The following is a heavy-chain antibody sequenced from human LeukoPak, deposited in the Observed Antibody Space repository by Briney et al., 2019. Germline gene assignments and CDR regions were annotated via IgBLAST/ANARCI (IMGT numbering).Heavy chain of an antibody. J-gene: IGHJ3*02. D-gene: IGHD3-3*01. Sequence: ASVKVSCKASGYTFTSYDINWVRQATGQGLEWMGWMNPNSGNTGYAQKFQGRVTMTRDTSISTAYMELSRLRSDDTAVYYCARPYDFWSGNDAFDIWGQGTMVTVSS. V-gene: IGHV1-8*01. CDR1: GYTFTSYD. CDR2: MNPNSGNT. CDR3: ARPYDFWSGNDAFDI.